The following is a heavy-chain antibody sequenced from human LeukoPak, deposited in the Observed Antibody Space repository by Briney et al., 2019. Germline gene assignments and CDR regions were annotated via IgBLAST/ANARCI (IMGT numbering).Heavy chain of an antibody. J-gene: IGHJ6*02. CDR1: GFTFSGSA. CDR3: TRTSETYYYDSSGSGNYYYYGMDV. D-gene: IGHD3-22*01. V-gene: IGHV3-73*01. Sequence: GGSLRLSCAASGFTFSGSAMHWVRQAPGKGLEWVGRIRSKANSYATAYAASVKGRFTISSDDSKNTAYLQMNSLKTEDTAVYYCTRTSETYYYDSSGSGNYYYYGMDVWGQGTTVTVSS. CDR2: IRSKANSYAT.